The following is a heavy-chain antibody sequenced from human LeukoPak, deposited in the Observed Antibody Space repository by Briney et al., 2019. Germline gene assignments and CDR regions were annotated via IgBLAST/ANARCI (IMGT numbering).Heavy chain of an antibody. CDR1: GGTFSSYA. Sequence: GASVKVSCKASGGTFSSYAISWVRQAPGQGLEWMGGFIPIFGTANYAQKFQGRVTITTDESTSTAYMELSSLRSEDTAVYYCASLPSYYYDSSGYYYDPLRDYWGQGTLVTVSS. D-gene: IGHD3-22*01. J-gene: IGHJ4*02. CDR2: FIPIFGTA. CDR3: ASLPSYYYDSSGYYYDPLRDY. V-gene: IGHV1-69*05.